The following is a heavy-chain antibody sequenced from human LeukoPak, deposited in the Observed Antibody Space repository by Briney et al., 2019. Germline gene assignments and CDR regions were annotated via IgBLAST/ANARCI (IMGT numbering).Heavy chain of an antibody. Sequence: ASVKVSCKASGYTFTSYGISWVRQAPGQGLEWMGWISAYNGNTNYAQKLQGRVTMTTDISTSTAYMELRSLRSDDTAVYYCARDDCTNGVCYIGDYWGQGTLVTVSS. CDR2: ISAYNGNT. CDR1: GYTFTSYG. D-gene: IGHD2-8*01. CDR3: ARDDCTNGVCYIGDY. V-gene: IGHV1-18*01. J-gene: IGHJ4*02.